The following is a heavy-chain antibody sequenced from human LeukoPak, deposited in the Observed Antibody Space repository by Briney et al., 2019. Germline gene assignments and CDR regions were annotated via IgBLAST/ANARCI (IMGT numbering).Heavy chain of an antibody. V-gene: IGHV1-2*02. CDR1: GYTFTGYY. CDR2: INPNSGGT. J-gene: IGHJ4*02. CDR3: ASGGSMVRGVILDY. Sequence: GASVNVSCKASGYTFTGYYMHWVRQAPGQGLEWMGCINPNSGGTNYAQKFQGRVTMTRDTSISTAYMELSRLRSDGTAVYYCASGGSMVRGVILDYWGQGTLVTVSS. D-gene: IGHD3-10*01.